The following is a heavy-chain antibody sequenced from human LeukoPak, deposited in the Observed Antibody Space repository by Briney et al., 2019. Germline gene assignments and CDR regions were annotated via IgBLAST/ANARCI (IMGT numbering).Heavy chain of an antibody. CDR3: ARDSSHKALHWFDP. D-gene: IGHD2-21*01. CDR1: GGSISSYY. J-gene: IGHJ5*02. CDR2: IYYSGSS. Sequence: SETLSLTCIVSGGSISSYYWSWIRQPPGKGLEWIGYIYYSGSSNYNPSLKSRVTISVDTSKNQFSLKLSSVTAADTAVYYCARDSSHKALHWFDPWGQGTLVTVSS. V-gene: IGHV4-59*01.